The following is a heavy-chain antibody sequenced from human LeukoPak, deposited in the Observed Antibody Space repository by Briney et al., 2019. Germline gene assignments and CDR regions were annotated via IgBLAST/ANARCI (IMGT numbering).Heavy chain of an antibody. J-gene: IGHJ4*02. CDR3: AKDRDRSWYPGCFDY. D-gene: IGHD6-13*01. V-gene: IGHV3-30*18. Sequence: GRSLRLSCAASGFTFTSYGMHWVRQAPGKGLEWVAVISYDGTYKYYAGSVKGRFTISRDDSKNTLYLQTNSLRAEDTAVYYCAKDRDRSWYPGCFDYWGQGTLVTVSS. CDR2: ISYDGTYK. CDR1: GFTFTSYG.